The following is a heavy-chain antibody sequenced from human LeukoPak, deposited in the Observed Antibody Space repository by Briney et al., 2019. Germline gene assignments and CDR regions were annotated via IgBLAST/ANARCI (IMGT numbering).Heavy chain of an antibody. D-gene: IGHD2-21*01. J-gene: IGHJ5*02. CDR3: ARIIRATGYYSNPKSGSFDL. V-gene: IGHV4-39*01. CDR1: TGSIRGSHHY. CDR2: VYSSGIT. Sequence: SETLSLTCAVSTGSIRGSHHYWGWLRQPPGKGLQWIGSVYSSGITYYNPSLRTRVTISVDTSKNQFSLWLSSVTAADTATYYCARIIRATGYYSNPKSGSFDLWGQGILVTVSS.